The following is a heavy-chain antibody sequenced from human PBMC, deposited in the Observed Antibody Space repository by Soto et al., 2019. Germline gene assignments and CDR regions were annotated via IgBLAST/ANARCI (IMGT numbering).Heavy chain of an antibody. CDR2: ISTNGGST. CDR3: AREVYSSRWYVFDP. V-gene: IGHV3-64*02. CDR1: GFTFSIYA. Sequence: GGSLRLSCSASGFTFSIYAMHWVRQAPGKGLEYVSSISTNGGSTDYADSVKGRFTISRDNSKNTLFLQMGSLRAEDMAVYYFAREVYSSRWYVFDPWGQGTLVTVSS. D-gene: IGHD6-13*01. J-gene: IGHJ5*02.